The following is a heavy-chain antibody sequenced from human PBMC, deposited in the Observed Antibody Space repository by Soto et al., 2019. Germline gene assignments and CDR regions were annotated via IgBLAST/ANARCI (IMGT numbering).Heavy chain of an antibody. CDR3: ARVSSGYEYYYYGMDV. Sequence: PWATQAVTWAVYGGSFSGYYWSWIRQPPGKGLEWIGEINHSGSTNYNPSLKSRVTISVDTSKNQFSLKLSSVTAADTAVYYCARVSSGYEYYYYGMDVWGQGTTVTVSS. CDR1: GGSFSGYY. J-gene: IGHJ6*02. V-gene: IGHV4-34*01. D-gene: IGHD5-12*01. CDR2: INHSGST.